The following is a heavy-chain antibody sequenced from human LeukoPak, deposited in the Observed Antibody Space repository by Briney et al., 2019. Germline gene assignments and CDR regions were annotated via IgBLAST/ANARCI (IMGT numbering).Heavy chain of an antibody. V-gene: IGHV4-34*01. J-gene: IGHJ6*02. CDR2: INHSGST. D-gene: IGHD2-15*01. CDR1: GGSFSGYY. CDR3: ARVGAGRRYYYYYYGMDV. Sequence: PSETLSLTCAVYGGSFSGYYWSWIRQPPGKGLEWIGEINHSGSTNYNPSLKSRVTISVDTSKNQFSLKLSSVTAADTAVYYCARVGAGRRYYYYYYGMDVWGQGTTVTVSS.